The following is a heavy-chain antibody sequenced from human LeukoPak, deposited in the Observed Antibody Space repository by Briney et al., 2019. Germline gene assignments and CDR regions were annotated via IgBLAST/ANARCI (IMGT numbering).Heavy chain of an antibody. V-gene: IGHV3-30*04. J-gene: IGHJ4*02. Sequence: GGSLRLSCAASGFTFSSYAMHWVRQAPGKGQEWVAVISYDGSNKYYADSVKGRFTISRDNSKNTLYLQMNSLRAEDTAVYYCARDGPTTYYYDSSGYYLDYWGQGTLVTVSS. CDR1: GFTFSSYA. CDR2: ISYDGSNK. D-gene: IGHD3-22*01. CDR3: ARDGPTTYYYDSSGYYLDY.